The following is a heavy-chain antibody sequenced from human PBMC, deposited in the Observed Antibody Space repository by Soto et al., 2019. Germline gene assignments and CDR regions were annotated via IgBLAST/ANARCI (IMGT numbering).Heavy chain of an antibody. CDR3: ATADGYISNSIFDY. CDR2: ISWNSGSI. CDR1: GFTFDDYA. J-gene: IGHJ4*02. Sequence: PGGSLRLSCAASGFTFDDYAMHWVRQAPGKGLEWVSGISWNSGSIGYADSVKGRFTISRDNAKNSLYLQMNSLRAEDTALYYCATADGYISNSIFDYWGQGTLVTVSS. V-gene: IGHV3-9*01. D-gene: IGHD2-21*01.